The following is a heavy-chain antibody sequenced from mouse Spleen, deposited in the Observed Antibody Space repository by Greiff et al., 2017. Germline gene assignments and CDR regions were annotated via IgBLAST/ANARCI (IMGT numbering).Heavy chain of an antibody. CDR1: GFNIKDDY. CDR3: VYYYGSSRTY. D-gene: IGHD1-1*01. J-gene: IGHJ3*01. V-gene: IGHV14-4*01. Sequence: VQLQQSGAELVRPGASVKLSCTASGFNIKDDYMHWVKQRPEQGLEWIGWIDPENGDTEYASKFQGKATITADTSSNTAYLQLSSLTSEDTAVYYCVYYYGSSRTYRGQGTLVTVSA. CDR2: IDPENGDT.